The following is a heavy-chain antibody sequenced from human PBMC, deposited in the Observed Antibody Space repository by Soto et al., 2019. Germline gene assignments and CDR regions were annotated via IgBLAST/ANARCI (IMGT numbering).Heavy chain of an antibody. D-gene: IGHD3-10*01. V-gene: IGHV4-59*08. CDR2: IYYSGST. CDR1: GGSISSYY. CDR3: ARHNYGSGSTYFDY. J-gene: IGHJ4*02. Sequence: PWETLSLTCTLSGGSISSYYWSWIRQPPGKGLEWIGYIYYSGSTNYNPSLKSRVTISVDTSKNQFSLKLNSMTAADTAVYYCARHNYGSGSTYFDYWGQGTLVTVS.